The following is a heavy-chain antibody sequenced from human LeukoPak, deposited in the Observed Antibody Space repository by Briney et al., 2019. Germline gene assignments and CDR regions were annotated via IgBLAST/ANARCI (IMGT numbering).Heavy chain of an antibody. CDR3: ARDPIPYYYDSSGYYPEVSDY. CDR1: GYTLTELS. CDR2: FDPEDGET. Sequence: ASVKVSCKVSGYTLTELSMHWVRQAPGKGLEWMGGFDPEDGETIYAQKFQGRVTMTEDTSTDTAYMELSRLRSDDTAVYYCARDPIPYYYDSSGYYPEVSDYWGQGTLVTVSS. J-gene: IGHJ4*02. V-gene: IGHV1-24*01. D-gene: IGHD3-22*01.